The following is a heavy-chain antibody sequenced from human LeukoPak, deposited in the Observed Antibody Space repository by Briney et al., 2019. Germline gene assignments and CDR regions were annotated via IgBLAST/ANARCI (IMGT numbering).Heavy chain of an antibody. CDR3: AGNPRYCSGGSCYEAGSPNWSDP. CDR2: ISAYNGNT. J-gene: IGHJ5*02. D-gene: IGHD2-15*01. Sequence: ASVKVSCKASGYTFTSYGISWVRQAPGQGLEWMGWISAYNGNTNYAQKLQGRVTMTTDTSTSTAYMELRSLRSDDTAVYYCAGNPRYCSGGSCYEAGSPNWSDPWGQGTLVTVSS. V-gene: IGHV1-18*01. CDR1: GYTFTSYG.